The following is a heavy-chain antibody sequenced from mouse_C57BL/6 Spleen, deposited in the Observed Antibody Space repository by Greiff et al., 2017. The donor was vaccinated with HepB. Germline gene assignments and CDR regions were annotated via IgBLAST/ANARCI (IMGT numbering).Heavy chain of an antibody. J-gene: IGHJ1*03. D-gene: IGHD1-1*01. Sequence: DVMLVESGGGLVKPGGSLKLSCAASGFTFSSYAMSWVRQTPEKRLEWVATISDGGSYTYYTDNVKGRFTISRDNAKNNLYLQMSHLKSEDSAMYYCSRDNYGGRLYWYFDVWGTGTTVTVSS. CDR2: ISDGGSYT. CDR1: GFTFSSYA. V-gene: IGHV5-4*01. CDR3: SRDNYGGRLYWYFDV.